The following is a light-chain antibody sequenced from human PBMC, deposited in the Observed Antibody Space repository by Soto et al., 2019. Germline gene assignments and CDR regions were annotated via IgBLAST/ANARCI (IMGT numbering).Light chain of an antibody. Sequence: QSALTQPRSVSGSPGQSVTISCTGTSSDVGDYNYVSWYQQHPGKAPKVMIYDVSKRPSGVPDRFSGSKSGNTASLTISGLQAEDEDDYYCCSYAGSYTFVFGGVTKVTVL. CDR1: SSDVGDYNY. J-gene: IGLJ2*01. CDR2: DVS. CDR3: CSYAGSYTFV. V-gene: IGLV2-11*01.